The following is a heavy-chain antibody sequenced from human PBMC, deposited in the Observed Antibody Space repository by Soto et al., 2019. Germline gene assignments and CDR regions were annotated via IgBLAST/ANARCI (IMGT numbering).Heavy chain of an antibody. CDR1: GFTFSNYW. Sequence: GGSLRLSCPASGFTFSNYWMHWVRQVPGKGLVWVSRINSDGSATTYADSVKGRFTISRDNAKNTLYLRMNSLRAEDTAVYYCTRDKKRDYYFDFWGLGALVTVSS. CDR2: INSDGSAT. V-gene: IGHV3-74*01. CDR3: TRDKKRDYYFDF. J-gene: IGHJ4*02. D-gene: IGHD6-25*01.